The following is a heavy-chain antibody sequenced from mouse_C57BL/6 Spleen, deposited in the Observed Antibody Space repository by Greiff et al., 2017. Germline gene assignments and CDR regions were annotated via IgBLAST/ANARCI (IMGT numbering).Heavy chain of an antibody. Sequence: VQRVESGPGLVAPSQSLSITCTVSGFSLTSYGVNWVRQPPGKGLEWLVVIWSDGSTTYNSALKSRLSNRKDNSKSQVFLKMNSLQTDDTAMYYCARPSNWDEDYAMDYWGQGTSVTVSS. CDR1: GFSLTSYG. J-gene: IGHJ4*01. D-gene: IGHD4-1*01. CDR3: ARPSNWDEDYAMDY. CDR2: IWSDGST. V-gene: IGHV2-6*03.